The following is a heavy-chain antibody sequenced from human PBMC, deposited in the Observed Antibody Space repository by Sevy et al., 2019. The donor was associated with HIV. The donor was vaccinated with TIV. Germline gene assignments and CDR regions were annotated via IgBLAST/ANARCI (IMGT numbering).Heavy chain of an antibody. D-gene: IGHD1-26*01. V-gene: IGHV3-9*01. CDR1: GFTFDDYT. CDR3: AKDRSGSYSFDY. Sequence: GGSLRLSCAASGFTFDDYTMNWVRQAPGKGLEWVSGISWSSGNIAYADSVEGRFTISRDNAKNSLYLQMNSLRVEDTALYYCAKDRSGSYSFDYWGQGTLVTVSS. J-gene: IGHJ4*02. CDR2: ISWSSGNI.